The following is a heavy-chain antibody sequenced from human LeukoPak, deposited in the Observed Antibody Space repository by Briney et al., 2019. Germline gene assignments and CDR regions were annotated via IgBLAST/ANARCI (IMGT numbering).Heavy chain of an antibody. CDR1: GFTFSSYS. CDR2: ISSSSSTI. Sequence: GGSLRLSCAASGFTFSSYSMNWVRQAPGKGLEWVSYISSSSSTIYYADSVKGRFTISRDNAKNSPYLQMNSLRAEDTAVYYCARGWSGMEWLLPHIWGQGTMVTVSS. J-gene: IGHJ3*02. CDR3: ARGWSGMEWLLPHI. V-gene: IGHV3-48*01. D-gene: IGHD3-3*01.